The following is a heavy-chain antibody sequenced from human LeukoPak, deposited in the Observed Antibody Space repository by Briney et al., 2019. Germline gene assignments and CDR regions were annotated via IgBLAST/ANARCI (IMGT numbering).Heavy chain of an antibody. CDR2: ISGSGGST. D-gene: IGHD5-24*01. CDR1: GFTFSSYA. CDR3: AKDLEMATINLYFDY. Sequence: GGSLRLSCAASGFTFSSYAVSWVRQAPGKGLEWVSAISGSGGSTYYADSVKGRFTISRDNSKNTLYLQMNSLRAEDTAVYYCAKDLEMATINLYFDYWGQGTLVTVSS. J-gene: IGHJ4*02. V-gene: IGHV3-23*01.